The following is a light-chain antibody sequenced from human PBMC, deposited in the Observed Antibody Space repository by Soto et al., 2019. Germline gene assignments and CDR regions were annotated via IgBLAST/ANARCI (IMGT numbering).Light chain of an antibody. CDR3: SSYAGSNKPPLV. Sequence: QSVLTQPPSASGSPGQSVTISCTGTSSDVGGYNYVSWYQQHPGKAPKLMIYEVSKRPSGVPDRFSGSKSGNTASLTVSGLQAEDEADYYCSSYAGSNKPPLVFGTRTKVTVL. V-gene: IGLV2-8*01. CDR1: SSDVGGYNY. J-gene: IGLJ1*01. CDR2: EVS.